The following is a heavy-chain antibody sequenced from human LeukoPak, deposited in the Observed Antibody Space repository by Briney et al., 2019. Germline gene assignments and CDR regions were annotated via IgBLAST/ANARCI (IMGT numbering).Heavy chain of an antibody. Sequence: SVKVSCKASGGTFSSYAISWVRQAPGQGLEWMGGIIPIFCTANYAQKFRGRVTITADESTSTAYMELSSLRSEDTAVYYCASPPPGEIVVVPDYQYYYYGMDVWGQGTTVTVSS. D-gene: IGHD2-2*01. V-gene: IGHV1-69*13. CDR1: GGTFSSYA. CDR3: ASPPPGEIVVVPDYQYYYYGMDV. CDR2: IIPIFCTA. J-gene: IGHJ6*02.